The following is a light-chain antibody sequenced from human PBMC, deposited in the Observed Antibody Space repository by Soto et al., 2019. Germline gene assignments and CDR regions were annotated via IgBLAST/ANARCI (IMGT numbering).Light chain of an antibody. CDR1: QSITSY. V-gene: IGKV1-39*01. Sequence: DIQMTQSPSSLSASVGDRITISCRASQSITSYLNWYQQKPGKAPNLLIYDASSLQSGVPSRFSGSGSGSDFTLTITSLQPDDFASYYSQQSYSTPTFGGGTKVEI. CDR3: QQSYSTPT. CDR2: DAS. J-gene: IGKJ4*01.